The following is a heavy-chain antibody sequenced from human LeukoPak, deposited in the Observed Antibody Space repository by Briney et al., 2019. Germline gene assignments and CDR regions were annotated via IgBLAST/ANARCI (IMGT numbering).Heavy chain of an antibody. J-gene: IGHJ4*02. Sequence: PSETLSLTCTVPGGSISTYYWSWIRQPPGKGLEWIGYIYYIGNTNYNPSLKSRVTISVDTSKNQFSLKLRSVTAADTAMYYCARTNYFDNWGQGTLVTVSS. CDR2: IYYIGNT. V-gene: IGHV4-59*12. CDR1: GGSISTYY. CDR3: ARTNYFDN.